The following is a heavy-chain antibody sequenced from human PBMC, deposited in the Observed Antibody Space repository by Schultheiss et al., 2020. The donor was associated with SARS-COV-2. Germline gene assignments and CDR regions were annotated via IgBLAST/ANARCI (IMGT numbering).Heavy chain of an antibody. J-gene: IGHJ6*02. D-gene: IGHD3-3*01. Sequence: GGSLRLSCAASGFTFSSYWMHWVRQAPGKGLVWVSRINSDGSSTSYADSVKGRFTISRDNAKNTLYLQMNSLRAEDTAVYYCARDLGGDYDFWSGYPTYGMDVWGQGTTVTVSS. CDR2: INSDGSST. V-gene: IGHV3-74*01. CDR3: ARDLGGDYDFWSGYPTYGMDV. CDR1: GFTFSSYW.